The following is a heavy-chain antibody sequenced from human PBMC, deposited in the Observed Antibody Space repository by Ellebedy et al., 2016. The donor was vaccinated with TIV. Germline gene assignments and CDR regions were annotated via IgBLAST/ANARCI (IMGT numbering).Heavy chain of an antibody. J-gene: IGHJ3*02. D-gene: IGHD5-12*01. CDR3: AKDLNVAGAFGI. Sequence: AASVKVSCKASGYTFTDNYIHWVRQAPGQGLEWMGWINPHSGASNYAQKFQGSIAMTRDTSITTAYMELSRLRSDDTAVYYCAKDLNVAGAFGIWGQGTMVTVSS. V-gene: IGHV1-2*04. CDR1: GYTFTDNY. CDR2: INPHSGAS.